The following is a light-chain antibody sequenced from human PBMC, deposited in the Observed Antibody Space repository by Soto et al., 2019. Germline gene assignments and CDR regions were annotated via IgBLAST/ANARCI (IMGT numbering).Light chain of an antibody. CDR3: QQYGSTPVP. V-gene: IGKV3-20*01. CDR1: EMITSSY. Sequence: EVVLTQSPGTLSLSPGERATLSCRASEMITSSYVAWYQHKPGQAPRLLIYAASVRATGIPDRFSGSGSGTGFTLTISRLEPVDDAVYYCQQYGSTPVPFGQGTKVEIK. J-gene: IGKJ1*01. CDR2: AAS.